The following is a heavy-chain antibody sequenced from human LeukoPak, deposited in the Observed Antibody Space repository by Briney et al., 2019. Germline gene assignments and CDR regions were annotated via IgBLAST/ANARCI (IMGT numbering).Heavy chain of an antibody. D-gene: IGHD7-27*01. CDR3: AKDGGLWVSAHWGDS. J-gene: IGHJ4*02. V-gene: IGHV3-23*01. CDR2: ITTSDGNT. CDR1: AFTFSSYI. Sequence: GGSLRLSGAVSAFTFSSYIMSWVRQAPGKGLEWISTITTSDGNTYYADSVKGRFTVSRDNSKNTLFLQMNSLRAEDTAVYYCAKDGGLWVSAHWGDSWGRGTLVTVSS.